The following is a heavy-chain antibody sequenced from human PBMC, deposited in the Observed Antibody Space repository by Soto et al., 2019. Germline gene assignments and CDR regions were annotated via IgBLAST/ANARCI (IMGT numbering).Heavy chain of an antibody. D-gene: IGHD2-15*01. CDR2: IHYSGST. CDR1: GGSISISSYY. CDR3: AREVGSCSGGTCNSLNGFEV. Sequence: SETLSLTCTVSGGSISISSYYWGWVRQPPGKGLEWVASIHYSGSTYYNPSFGSRVTISVDTSENQFSLKLRSVTATDTAVYYCAREVGSCSGGTCNSLNGFEVWGQGTVVTVSS. V-gene: IGHV4-39*01. J-gene: IGHJ3*01.